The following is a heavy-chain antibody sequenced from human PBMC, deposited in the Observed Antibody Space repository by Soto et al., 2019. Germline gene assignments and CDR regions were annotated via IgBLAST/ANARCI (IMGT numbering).Heavy chain of an antibody. Sequence: GGSLRLSCAASGFTFSSDWMHWFRQAPGKGLMWVSRIDSGGRTTTYADSVKGRFTISRDNTKNTLYLQMNGLRAEDTALYYCARWFTYGNFAYFDYWGQGTQVTVSS. CDR3: ARWFTYGNFAYFDY. D-gene: IGHD3-10*01. CDR2: IDSGGRTT. CDR1: GFTFSSDW. V-gene: IGHV3-74*01. J-gene: IGHJ4*02.